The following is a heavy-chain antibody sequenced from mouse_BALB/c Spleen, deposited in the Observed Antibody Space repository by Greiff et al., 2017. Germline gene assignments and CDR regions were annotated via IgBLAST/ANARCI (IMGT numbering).Heavy chain of an antibody. V-gene: IGHV1-82*01. D-gene: IGHD2-1*01. CDR3: ARSGGNYYAMDY. CDR1: GYAFSSSW. CDR2: IYPGDGDT. J-gene: IGHJ4*01. Sequence: VKLQESGPELVKPGASVKISCKASGYAFSSSWMNWVKQRPGQGLEWIGRIYPGDGDTNYNGKFKGKATLTADKSSSTAYMQLSSLTSVDSAVYFCARSGGNYYAMDYWGQGTSVTVSS.